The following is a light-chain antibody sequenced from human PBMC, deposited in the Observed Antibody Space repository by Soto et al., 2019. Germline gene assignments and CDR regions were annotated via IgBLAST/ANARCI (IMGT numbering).Light chain of an antibody. CDR1: SSDVGGYNY. J-gene: IGLJ1*01. CDR2: EVT. CDR3: SSYTSSNTYV. V-gene: IGLV2-14*01. Sequence: QSVLTQPASVSGSPGQSITISCTGASSDVGGYNYVSWFQQHPGKAPRLMIIEVTNRPSGVSNRFSGSKSGNTASLTISGLQAEDEADYYCSSYTSSNTYVFGTGTQLTV.